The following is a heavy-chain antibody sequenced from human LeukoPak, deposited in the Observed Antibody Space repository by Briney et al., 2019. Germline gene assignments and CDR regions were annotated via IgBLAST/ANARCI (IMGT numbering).Heavy chain of an antibody. CDR1: GYSISSGYY. V-gene: IGHV4-38-2*02. J-gene: IGHJ4*02. Sequence: PSETLSLTCTVSGYSISSGYYWGCLRPPPGKGRVGIGSIYHSGSTYYNPSLKRRITISVNTSKNHFSQKLSSVTSAHTAVYYGARDRAGYSSGWYGGGYWGEGTLGTVSS. D-gene: IGHD6-19*01. CDR3: ARDRAGYSSGWYGGGY. CDR2: IYHSGST.